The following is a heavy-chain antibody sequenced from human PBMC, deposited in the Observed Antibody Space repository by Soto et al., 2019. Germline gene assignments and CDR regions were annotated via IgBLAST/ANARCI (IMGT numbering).Heavy chain of an antibody. CDR1: GFTFSSYG. J-gene: IGHJ4*02. Sequence: GGSLRLSCAASGFTFSSYGMHWVRQAPGKGLEWVAVISYDGSNKYYADSVKGRFTISRDNSKNTLYLQMNSLRAEDTAVYYCAKTRDISSGWYDPFDYWGQGTLVTAPQ. CDR3: AKTRDISSGWYDPFDY. D-gene: IGHD6-19*01. CDR2: ISYDGSNK. V-gene: IGHV3-30*18.